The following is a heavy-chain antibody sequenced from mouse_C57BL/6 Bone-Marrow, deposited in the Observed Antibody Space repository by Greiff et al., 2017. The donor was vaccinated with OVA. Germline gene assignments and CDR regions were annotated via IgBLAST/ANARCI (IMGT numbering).Heavy chain of an antibody. J-gene: IGHJ1*03. CDR1: GYTFTSYW. D-gene: IGHD2-3*01. Sequence: VQLQQPGAELVRPGSSVKLSCKASGYTFTSYWMDWVKQRPGQGLEWIGNIYPSDSETHYNQKFKDKATLTVDKSSSTAYMQLSSLTSEDSAVYYCASLGWVPSYFDVWGTGTTVTVSS. CDR3: ASLGWVPSYFDV. CDR2: IYPSDSET. V-gene: IGHV1-61*01.